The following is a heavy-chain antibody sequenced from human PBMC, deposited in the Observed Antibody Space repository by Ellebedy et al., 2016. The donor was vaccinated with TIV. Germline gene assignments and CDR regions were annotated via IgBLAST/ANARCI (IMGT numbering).Heavy chain of an antibody. V-gene: IGHV1-18*01. D-gene: IGHD3-10*01. CDR1: GYTFSDYG. CDR2: ISGYNGNR. J-gene: IGHJ4*02. CDR3: ARENYHGSRLLDY. Sequence: AASVKVSCKASGYTFSDYGITWVRRAPGQGLEWMGWISGYNGNRNSAQHFQGRVTMTADTSTSTAYMDLRGLTSDDTAVYYCARENYHGSRLLDYWGQGTPVTVSS.